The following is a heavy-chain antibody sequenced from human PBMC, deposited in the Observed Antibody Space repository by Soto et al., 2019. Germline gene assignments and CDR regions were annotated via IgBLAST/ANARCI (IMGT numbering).Heavy chain of an antibody. V-gene: IGHV4-31*03. CDR3: ARAADLDEGAFDI. Sequence: SETLSLTCTVSGGSISSGGYYWSWIRQHPGKGLEWIGYIYYSGSTYYNPSLKSRVTISVDTSKNQFSLKLSSVTAADTAVYYCARAADLDEGAFDIWGQGTMVTVSS. CDR2: IYYSGST. CDR1: GGSISSGGYY. J-gene: IGHJ3*02.